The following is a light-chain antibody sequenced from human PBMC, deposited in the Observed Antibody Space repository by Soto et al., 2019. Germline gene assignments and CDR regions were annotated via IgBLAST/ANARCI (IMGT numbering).Light chain of an antibody. CDR3: QQYDSYSSA. J-gene: IGKJ2*01. CDR2: DAS. CDR1: QSISNW. V-gene: IGKV1-5*01. Sequence: DIQMTQSPSTLSASVGERVTITCRASQSISNWLAWYHQKPGQAPKLLIYDASTLESGVPSRFSGSGSGTEFTLTISSLQTDDFATYYCQQYDSYSSAFGQGTKLEIK.